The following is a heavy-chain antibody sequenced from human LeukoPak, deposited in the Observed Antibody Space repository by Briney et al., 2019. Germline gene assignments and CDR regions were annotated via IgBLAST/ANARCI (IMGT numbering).Heavy chain of an antibody. CDR2: ISGSGGST. CDR3: AAGRYSSSSGPT. J-gene: IGHJ5*02. CDR1: GFTFSSYA. Sequence: PGGSLRLSCAASGFTFSSYAISWVRQAPGKGLEWVSAISGSGGSTYYADSVKGRFTISRDNSKNTLYLQMNSLRAEDTAVYYCAAGRYSSSSGPTWGQGTLVTVSS. D-gene: IGHD6-13*01. V-gene: IGHV3-23*01.